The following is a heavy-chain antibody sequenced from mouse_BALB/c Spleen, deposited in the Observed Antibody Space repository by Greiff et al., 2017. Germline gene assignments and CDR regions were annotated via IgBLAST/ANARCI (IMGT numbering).Heavy chain of an antibody. CDR2: IDPSDSET. V-gene: IGHV1S127*01. Sequence: VQLQQSGPQLVRPGASVKISCKASGYSFTSYWMHWVKQRPGQGLEWIGMIDPSDSETRLNQKFKDKATLTVDKSSSTAYMQLSSPTSEDSAVYYCARNYGSSYAMDYWGQGTSVTVSS. J-gene: IGHJ4*01. CDR3: ARNYGSSYAMDY. CDR1: GYSFTSYW. D-gene: IGHD1-1*01.